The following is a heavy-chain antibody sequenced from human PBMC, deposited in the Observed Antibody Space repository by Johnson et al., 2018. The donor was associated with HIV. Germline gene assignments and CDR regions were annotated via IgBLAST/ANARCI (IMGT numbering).Heavy chain of an antibody. CDR1: GFTFSRYW. Sequence: EVQLVESGGGLIQPGGSLRLSCAASGFTFSRYWMHWVRQAPGKGLVWVSRISSDGTDTYYADSVKGRFTISSDNARNTLYLQMNSLRAEDTAVYYCARGGGYSIAAPSDAFDIWGQGTMVTVSS. J-gene: IGHJ3*02. CDR2: ISSDGTDT. CDR3: ARGGGYSIAAPSDAFDI. D-gene: IGHD6-6*01. V-gene: IGHV3-74*02.